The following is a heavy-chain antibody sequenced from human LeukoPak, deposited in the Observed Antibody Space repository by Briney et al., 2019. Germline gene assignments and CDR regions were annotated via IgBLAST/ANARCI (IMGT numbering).Heavy chain of an antibody. J-gene: IGHJ4*02. CDR1: GFTFSSYA. Sequence: GGSLRLSCAASGFTFSSYAMSWVRQAPGKGLEWVSVIYSGGSTYYADSVKGRFTISRDNSKNTLYLQMNSLRAEDTAVYYCARTPTTDYYDSSGPYFDYWGQGTLVTVSS. D-gene: IGHD3-22*01. CDR2: IYSGGST. V-gene: IGHV3-53*01. CDR3: ARTPTTDYYDSSGPYFDY.